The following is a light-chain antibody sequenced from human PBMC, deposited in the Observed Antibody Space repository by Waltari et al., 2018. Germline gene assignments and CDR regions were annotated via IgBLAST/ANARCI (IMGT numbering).Light chain of an antibody. V-gene: IGLV2-14*03. CDR2: DVS. CDR1: SSAIGAYNY. J-gene: IGLJ2*01. CDR3: SSYTSRSTLV. Sequence: QSALTQPASVSWSPGQSLTISCTGTSSAIGAYNYVPWYQQHPGKAPNLIIYDVSSRPSGVSNRFSGSKSGNTASLAISGLQAEDEAEYYCSSYTSRSTLVFGGGTKLTVL.